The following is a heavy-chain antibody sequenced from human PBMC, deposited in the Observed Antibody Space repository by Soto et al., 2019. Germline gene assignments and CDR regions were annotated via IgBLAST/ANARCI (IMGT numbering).Heavy chain of an antibody. D-gene: IGHD1-7*01. J-gene: IGHJ4*02. CDR1: GGSFTSNNW. V-gene: IGHV4-4*02. Sequence: QVQLQESGPGLVKPSGTLSLTCAVSGGSFTSNNWWTWVRHPPGQGLEWIGEIYRTGSTNYNPSLKSRVTISLDKSENQFSLEVTSLTAADTAVYYCASRDPGTSVDYWGQGTLVTVSS. CDR2: IYRTGST. CDR3: ASRDPGTSVDY.